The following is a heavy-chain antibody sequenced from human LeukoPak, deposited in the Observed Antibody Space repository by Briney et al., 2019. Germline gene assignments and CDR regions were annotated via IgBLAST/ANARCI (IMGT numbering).Heavy chain of an antibody. Sequence: GGSLRLSCVASGFTFSSYVMSWVRQAPGKGLEWVSAICGSCGSTYYADSLQGGLTISRDSSKNTVYLQMNSLRAEDTAVYYCAKATPYNILTGRRRYYFDYWGQGTLVAVSS. D-gene: IGHD3-9*01. CDR2: ICGSCGST. J-gene: IGHJ4*02. V-gene: IGHV3-23*01. CDR1: GFTFSSYV. CDR3: AKATPYNILTGRRRYYFDY.